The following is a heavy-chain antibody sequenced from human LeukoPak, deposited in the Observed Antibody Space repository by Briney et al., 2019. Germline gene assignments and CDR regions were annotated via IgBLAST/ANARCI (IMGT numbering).Heavy chain of an antibody. Sequence: PGGSLRLSSAASGFTFSSYWMHWVRQAPGKGLVWVSRINSDGSSTSYADSVKGRFTISRDNAKNTLYLQMNSLRAEDTAVYYCARVAWGSAADAFDIWGQGTMVTVSS. CDR1: GFTFSSYW. V-gene: IGHV3-74*01. CDR3: ARVAWGSAADAFDI. J-gene: IGHJ3*02. CDR2: INSDGSST. D-gene: IGHD3-16*01.